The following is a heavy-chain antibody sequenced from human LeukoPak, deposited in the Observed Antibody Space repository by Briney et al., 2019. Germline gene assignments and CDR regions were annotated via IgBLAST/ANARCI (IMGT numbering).Heavy chain of an antibody. V-gene: IGHV3-21*01. J-gene: IGHJ4*02. CDR1: GFTFSSYE. CDR3: ARGGSSGWYLH. CDR2: ISSSSSYI. D-gene: IGHD6-19*01. Sequence: PGGSLRLSCAASGFTFSSYEMNWVRQAPGKGLEWVSSISSSSSYIYYADSVKGRFTISRDNAKNSLYLQMNSLRAEDTAVYYCARGGSSGWYLHWGQGTLVTVSS.